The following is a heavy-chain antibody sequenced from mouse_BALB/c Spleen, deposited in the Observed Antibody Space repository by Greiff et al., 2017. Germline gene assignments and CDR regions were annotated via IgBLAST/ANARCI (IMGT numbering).Heavy chain of an antibody. V-gene: IGHV1-55*01. J-gene: IGHJ3*01. CDR3: ARYRGTYSWFAY. CDR2: IYPGSGST. Sequence: QVQLQQPGAELVKPGTSVKLSCKASGYNFTSYWINWVKLRPGQGLEWIGDIYPGSGSTNYNEKFKSKATLTVDTSSSTAYMQLSSLASEDSALYYCARYRGTYSWFAYWGQGTLVTVSA. D-gene: IGHD5-1*01. CDR1: GYNFTSYW.